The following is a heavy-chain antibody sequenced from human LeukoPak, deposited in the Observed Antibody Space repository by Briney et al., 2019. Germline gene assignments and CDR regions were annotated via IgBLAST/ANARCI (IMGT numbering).Heavy chain of an antibody. CDR2: IIPIFGTA. CDR3: ARPRIFGVADYDAFDI. Sequence: ASVKVSCKASGGTFSSYAISWVRQAPGQGLEWMGGIIPIFGTANYAQKFQGRVTITADESTSTAYMELSSLRSEDTAVYYCARPRIFGVADYDAFDIWGQGTMVTVSS. CDR1: GGTFSSYA. J-gene: IGHJ3*02. D-gene: IGHD3-3*01. V-gene: IGHV1-69*13.